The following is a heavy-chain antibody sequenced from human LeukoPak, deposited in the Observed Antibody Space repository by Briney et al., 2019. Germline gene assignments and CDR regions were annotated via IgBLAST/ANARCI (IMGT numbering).Heavy chain of an antibody. CDR2: IKQDGSEK. D-gene: IGHD3-10*01. CDR3: AKDLWFGEFPYYFDY. Sequence: PGGSLRLSCAASGFTFTSYAMSWVRQAPGKGLEWVANIKQDGSEKYYVDSVKGRFTISRDNAKNSLYLQMDSLRAEDTAVYYCAKDLWFGEFPYYFDYWGQGTLVTASS. J-gene: IGHJ4*02. V-gene: IGHV3-7*01. CDR1: GFTFTSYA.